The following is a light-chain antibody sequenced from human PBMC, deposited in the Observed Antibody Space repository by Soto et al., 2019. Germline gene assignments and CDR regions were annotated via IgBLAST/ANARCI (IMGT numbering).Light chain of an antibody. CDR2: GAS. CDR3: QQYNNWPLT. Sequence: EIVMTQSPATLSVSPGERATLSCRASQSVSSNLAWYQQKPGQAPRLLIYGASTRATGIPARLSGSGSGTEFTLTVSSLQSEDFAVYYCQQYNNWPLTFGGGTKVETK. V-gene: IGKV3-15*01. CDR1: QSVSSN. J-gene: IGKJ4*01.